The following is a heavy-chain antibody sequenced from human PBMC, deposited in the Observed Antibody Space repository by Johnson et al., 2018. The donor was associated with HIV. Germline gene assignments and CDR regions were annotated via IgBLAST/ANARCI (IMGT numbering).Heavy chain of an antibody. CDR1: GFTFDDYA. V-gene: IGHV3-9*01. Sequence: VQLVESGGGVVQPGRSLRLSCAASGFTFDDYAMHWVRQAPGKGLEWVSGISWNGGSKGYADSGKGRFTLSRDNAKNSLYLQMNSRRAEDTALYYCAREVRLGYCSGGSCYGDALDIWGQGTLVTVSS. J-gene: IGHJ3*02. CDR2: ISWNGGSK. CDR3: AREVRLGYCSGGSCYGDALDI. D-gene: IGHD2-15*01.